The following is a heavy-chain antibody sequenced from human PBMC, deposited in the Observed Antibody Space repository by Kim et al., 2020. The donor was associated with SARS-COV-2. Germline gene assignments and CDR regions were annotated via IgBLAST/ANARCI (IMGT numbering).Heavy chain of an antibody. CDR2: ISYDGSNK. J-gene: IGHJ4*02. CDR1: GFTFSSYA. D-gene: IGHD5-12*01. Sequence: GGSLRLSCAASGFTFSSYAMHWVRQAPGKGLEWVAVISYDGSNKYYADSVKGRFTISRDNSKNTLYLQMNSLRAEDTAVYYCAREGYSGYVLDYWGQGTLVTVSS. V-gene: IGHV3-30-3*01. CDR3: AREGYSGYVLDY.